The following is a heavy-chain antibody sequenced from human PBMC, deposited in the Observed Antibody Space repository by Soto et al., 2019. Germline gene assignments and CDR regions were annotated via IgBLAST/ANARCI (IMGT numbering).Heavy chain of an antibody. J-gene: IGHJ6*02. V-gene: IGHV1-69*01. D-gene: IGHD3-16*01. CDR2: IMPTVDSA. CDR3: AVAAFREIMAQESSVMAV. CDR1: GGTLSDYA. Sequence: QVQLVQSGAEVKTPGSSVKVSCKASGGTLSDYAISWVRQAPGQGLEWMGGIMPTVDSANYAQNFQGSLTISADESTSTANLELSSLRSDDTAVYYCAVAAFREIMAQESSVMAVCGQGTTVIVSS.